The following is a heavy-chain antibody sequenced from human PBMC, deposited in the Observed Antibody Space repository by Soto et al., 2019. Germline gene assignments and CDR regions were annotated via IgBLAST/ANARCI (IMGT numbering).Heavy chain of an antibody. J-gene: IGHJ4*02. D-gene: IGHD5-12*01. CDR1: GFTFSSYA. CDR2: LSGSGEGT. V-gene: IGHV3-23*01. CDR3: TRSSGYD. Sequence: EVQLLESGGGLVQPGGSLRLSCVASGFTFSSYAMGWVRQAPGKGLEYVSSLSGSGEGTYYADSAEGRFTISRDNSKNTLYLQMNSLRAEDTAVYYCTRSSGYDWGQGTLVSVSS.